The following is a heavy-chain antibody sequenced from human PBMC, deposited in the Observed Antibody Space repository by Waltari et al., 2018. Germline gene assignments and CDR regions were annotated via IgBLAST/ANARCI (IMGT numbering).Heavy chain of an antibody. D-gene: IGHD4-17*01. Sequence: QAPLVESGGGVVQPGRSLSLSCEPSGFTFRRFSMHWVRQAPGKGLQWVAGVSNDGIGRYADSVKGRFTISRDNAKSTVSLEMNSLRPDDTALYYCARDRAFAVSLQDWGQGTPVTVSS. V-gene: IGHV3-30*04. CDR3: ARDRAFAVSLQD. J-gene: IGHJ4*02. CDR2: VSNDGIGR. CDR1: GFTFRRFS.